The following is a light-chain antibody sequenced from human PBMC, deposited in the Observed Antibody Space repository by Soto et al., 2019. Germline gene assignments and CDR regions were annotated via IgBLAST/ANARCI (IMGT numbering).Light chain of an antibody. CDR2: DAS. CDR3: QHRSPWPQGAT. CDR1: QSVSTY. J-gene: IGKJ4*01. Sequence: EVVLTQSPATMSLSPGERATLSCRASQSVSTYLAWYQHKPGQAPRLLIYDASIRATGTPARFSGGGAGTDFTLTISSLAPEDLAVYYCQHRSPWPQGATFGGGTKVEIK. V-gene: IGKV3-11*01.